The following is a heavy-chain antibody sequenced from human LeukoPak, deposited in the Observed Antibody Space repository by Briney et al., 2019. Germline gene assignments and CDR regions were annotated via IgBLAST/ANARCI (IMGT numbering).Heavy chain of an antibody. Sequence: GRSLRLSCAASGFMFTNCAFHWVRQAPGKGPEWVATVSYDGKYEFYSDSVKGRFSISRNDSDNTVYLQMNSLRPEDSAVFYCAKVRGPLYYYAIDAWGQGTKVTVSS. CDR3: AKVRGPLYYYAIDA. J-gene: IGHJ6*02. D-gene: IGHD1-14*01. CDR1: GFMFTNCA. CDR2: VSYDGKYE. V-gene: IGHV3-30*18.